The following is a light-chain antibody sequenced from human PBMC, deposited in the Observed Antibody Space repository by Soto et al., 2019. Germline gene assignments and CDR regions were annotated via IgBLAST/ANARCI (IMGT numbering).Light chain of an antibody. V-gene: IGLV2-23*01. CDR2: EGH. CDR3: CLYIGATTHV. CDR1: IGFVGSFSL. J-gene: IGLJ1*01. Sequence: QSPRGQTASLSVSPGQSITISCTGTIGFVGSFSLVSWYQQHPGKAPKVMISEGHRRPSGVPDRFSGSTSVNSASLTISGLQADDEADYCCCLYIGATTHVFGTGTKVTVL.